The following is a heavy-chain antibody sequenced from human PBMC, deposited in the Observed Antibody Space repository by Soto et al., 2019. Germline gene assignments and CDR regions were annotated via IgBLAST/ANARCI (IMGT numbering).Heavy chain of an antibody. CDR1: GGSISSGDYY. V-gene: IGHV4-30-4*01. CDR3: ASNSYGYTLYDY. J-gene: IGHJ4*02. Sequence: QVQLQESGPGLVKPSQTLSLTCTVSGGSISSGDYYWSWIRQPPGKGLEWIGYIYYSGSTYYNPSLKGRVTISVDTSKNQFVRKLSSVTAADTAVYYCASNSYGYTLYDYWGQGTLVTVSS. CDR2: IYYSGST. D-gene: IGHD5-18*01.